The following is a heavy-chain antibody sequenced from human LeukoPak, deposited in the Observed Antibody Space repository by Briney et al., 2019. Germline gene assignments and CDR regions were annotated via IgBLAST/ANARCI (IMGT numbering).Heavy chain of an antibody. D-gene: IGHD3-22*01. J-gene: IGHJ4*02. Sequence: PGGSLRLSCAASGFTFTTYAMSWVRQAPGKGLEWVSGISGRGDSTYYADSVKGRFTISRGNSKNTLYLQMNSLRVEDTGVYYCAKGSSSFFYDSSGYYDLTFDYWGQGTLVTVSS. CDR1: GFTFTTYA. CDR2: ISGRGDST. CDR3: AKGSSSFFYDSSGYYDLTFDY. V-gene: IGHV3-23*01.